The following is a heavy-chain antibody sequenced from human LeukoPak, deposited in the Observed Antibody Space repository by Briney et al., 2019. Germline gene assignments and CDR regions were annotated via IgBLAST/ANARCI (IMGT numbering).Heavy chain of an antibody. CDR3: AKDLDDSSGCSLGPYYYYGMDV. J-gene: IGHJ6*02. CDR2: ISGSGGST. Sequence: GGSLRLSCAASGFTFSSYAMSWVRQAPGKGLEWVSAISGSGGSTYYADSVKGRFTISRDNSKNTLYLQMNSLRAEDTAVYYCAKDLDDSSGCSLGPYYYYGMDVWGQGTTVTVSS. CDR1: GFTFSSYA. V-gene: IGHV3-23*01. D-gene: IGHD3-22*01.